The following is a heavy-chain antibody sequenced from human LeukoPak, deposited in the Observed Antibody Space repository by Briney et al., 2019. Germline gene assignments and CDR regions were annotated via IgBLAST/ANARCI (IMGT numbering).Heavy chain of an antibody. D-gene: IGHD2-2*01. CDR3: ARERQVVPAAMVDYYYGMDV. J-gene: IGHJ6*02. CDR1: GYTFTGYY. Sequence: GASVTVSCTASGYTFTGYYMHWVRQAPGQGLEWMGWINPNSGGTNYAQKFQGWVTMTRDTSISTAYMELSRLRSDDTAVYYCARERQVVPAAMVDYYYGMDVWGQGTTVTVSS. V-gene: IGHV1-2*04. CDR2: INPNSGGT.